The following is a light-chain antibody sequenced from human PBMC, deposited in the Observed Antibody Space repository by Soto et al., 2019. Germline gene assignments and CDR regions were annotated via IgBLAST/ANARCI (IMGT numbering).Light chain of an antibody. CDR2: EVS. CDR3: SSYTSSSTLLYV. V-gene: IGLV2-14*01. CDR1: SSDVGGYNY. J-gene: IGLJ1*01. Sequence: QSALTQPASVSGSPGQSITISCTGTSSDVGGYNYVSWYQQHPGKAPKLMIYEVSNRPSGVSNRFSGSKSGNPASLTISGPEAEDEADYYCSSYTSSSTLLYVFGTGTKVTAL.